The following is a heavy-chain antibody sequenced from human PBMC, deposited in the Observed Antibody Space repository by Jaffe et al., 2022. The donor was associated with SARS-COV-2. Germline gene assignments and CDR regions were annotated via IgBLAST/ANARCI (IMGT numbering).Heavy chain of an antibody. Sequence: EVQLVESGGGLVKPGGSLRLSCAASGFTFSSYSMNWVRQAPGKGLEWVSSISISGSYIYYADSVKGRFTISRDNAKNSLYLQMNSLRAEDTAVYYCARDRGHYYDTSGYDSDDAFDIWGQGTMVTVSS. CDR3: ARDRGHYYDTSGYDSDDAFDI. D-gene: IGHD3-22*01. V-gene: IGHV3-21*01. J-gene: IGHJ3*02. CDR2: ISISGSYI. CDR1: GFTFSSYS.